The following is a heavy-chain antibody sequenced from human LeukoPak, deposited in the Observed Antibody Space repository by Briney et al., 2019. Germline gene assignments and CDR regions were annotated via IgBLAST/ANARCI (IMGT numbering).Heavy chain of an antibody. CDR2: ITSSSSYI. CDR1: GFTFSSYS. Sequence: PGGSLGLSCAGSGFTFSSYSMNWVRQAPGKGLEWVSSITSSSSYIYYADSVKGRFTISRDNSKNTLYLQMNSLRAEDTAVYYCAREPIDYYDSSGYYDYWGQGTLVTVSS. D-gene: IGHD3-22*01. J-gene: IGHJ4*02. CDR3: AREPIDYYDSSGYYDY. V-gene: IGHV3-21*04.